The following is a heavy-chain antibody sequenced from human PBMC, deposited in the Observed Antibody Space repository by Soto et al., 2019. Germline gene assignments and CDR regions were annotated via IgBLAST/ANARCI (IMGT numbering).Heavy chain of an antibody. CDR2: ISSSGSYI. CDR1: GFTFSTYS. D-gene: IGHD3-10*01. J-gene: IGHJ4*02. CDR3: AKMDGSDPVPFDY. Sequence: EVQLVESGGGLVKPGGSLRLSCAASGFTFSTYSMNWVRQAPGKGLEWVSSISSSGSYIQYADSMKGRFTISRDNAKNSLYLQMNSLRAEDTAVYYCAKMDGSDPVPFDYWGQGTLVTVSS. V-gene: IGHV3-21*01.